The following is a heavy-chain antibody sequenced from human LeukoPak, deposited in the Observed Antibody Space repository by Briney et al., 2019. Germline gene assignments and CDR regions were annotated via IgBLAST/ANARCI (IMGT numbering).Heavy chain of an antibody. J-gene: IGHJ4*02. D-gene: IGHD5-18*01. Sequence: PGGSLRLSCAASGFTVSDNYISWVRQAPGKGLEWVSVIYSGGSTYYADSVKGRFTISRDNSKNTLYLQMNSLRAEDTAVYYCARDPGYDYGYDYWGQGTLVTVSS. CDR1: GFTVSDNY. V-gene: IGHV3-53*01. CDR2: IYSGGST. CDR3: ARDPGYDYGYDY.